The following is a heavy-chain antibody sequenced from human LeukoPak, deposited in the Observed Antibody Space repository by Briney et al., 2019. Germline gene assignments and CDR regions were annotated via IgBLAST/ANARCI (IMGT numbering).Heavy chain of an antibody. CDR2: IYYSGST. D-gene: IGHD3-10*01. J-gene: IGHJ6*02. CDR3: ARDLRFGEQGRGYGMDV. CDR1: GGSISSYY. V-gene: IGHV4-59*01. Sequence: KPSETLSLTCTVSGGSISSYYWSWIRQPPGKGLEWIGYIYYSGSTNYNPSLKSRVTISVDTSKNQFSLKLSSVTAADTAVYYCARDLRFGEQGRGYGMDVWGQGTTVTVSS.